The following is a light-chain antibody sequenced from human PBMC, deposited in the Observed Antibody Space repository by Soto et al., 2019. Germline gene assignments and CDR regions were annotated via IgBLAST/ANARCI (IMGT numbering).Light chain of an antibody. Sequence: QSVLTQPPSASGTPGQRVTISCSGSSSNIGGNTVNWYQQLPGTAPKLLIFSLNQRPSGVPDRFSGSKSGTSASLAISGLQSEDEADYYCAAWDDSLNGPVFGTGTKLT. V-gene: IGLV1-44*01. CDR1: SSNIGGNT. J-gene: IGLJ1*01. CDR2: SLN. CDR3: AAWDDSLNGPV.